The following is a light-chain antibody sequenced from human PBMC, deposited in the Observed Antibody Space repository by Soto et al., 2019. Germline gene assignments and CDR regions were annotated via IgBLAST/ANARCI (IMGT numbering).Light chain of an antibody. V-gene: IGKV3-20*01. Sequence: EIVLTQSPGTLSLFPGERATLSCRASQSVSSNYLAWYQQKPGQAPRLLIYGASSRATGIPDRFSGSGSGTGFTLSISRLEPEVFAFYYCQQYGSSPPITFGQGTRLEIK. CDR2: GAS. CDR3: QQYGSSPPIT. CDR1: QSVSSNY. J-gene: IGKJ5*01.